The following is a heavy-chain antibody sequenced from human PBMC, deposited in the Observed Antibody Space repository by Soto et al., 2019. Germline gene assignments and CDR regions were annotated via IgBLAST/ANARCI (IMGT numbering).Heavy chain of an antibody. Sequence: EVQLVESGGGLVQPGGSLRLSCAASEFTFSSYAMHWVRQAPGKGLEYVSAISSNGGSTYYANSVKGRFTISRDNSKNTLYLQMGSLRAEDMAVYYCARVRYSGYGRAFDIWGQGTMVTVSS. CDR3: ARVRYSGYGRAFDI. CDR1: EFTFSSYA. J-gene: IGHJ3*02. D-gene: IGHD5-12*01. CDR2: ISSNGGST. V-gene: IGHV3-64*01.